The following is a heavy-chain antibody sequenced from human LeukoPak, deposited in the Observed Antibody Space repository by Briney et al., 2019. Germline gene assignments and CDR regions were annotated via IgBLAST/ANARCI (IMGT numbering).Heavy chain of an antibody. D-gene: IGHD2-15*01. Sequence: ASVKVSCKASGYTFNNYGIGWVRQVPGQGLEWMGWISPYNGNTKFAQKFQGRVTVTTETSTSTAYMELRSLRSDDTAVYYCARQSYFDGRGDDAFDIWGQGTMVTVSS. J-gene: IGHJ3*02. CDR1: GYTFNNYG. CDR2: ISPYNGNT. CDR3: ARQSYFDGRGDDAFDI. V-gene: IGHV1-18*01.